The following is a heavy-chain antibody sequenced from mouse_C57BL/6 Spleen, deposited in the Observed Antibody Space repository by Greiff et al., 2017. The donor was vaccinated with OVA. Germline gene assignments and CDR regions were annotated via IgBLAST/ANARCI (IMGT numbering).Heavy chain of an antibody. CDR2: IDPSDSET. V-gene: IGHV1-52*01. Sequence: QVQLQQPGAELVRPGSSVKLSCKASGYTFTSYWMHWVKQRPIQGLEWIGNIDPSDSETHYNQKFKDKATLTVDKSSSTAYMQLSSLTSEDSAVYYCASYGNYAMDYWGQGTSVTVSA. CDR3: ASYGNYAMDY. CDR1: GYTFTSYW. D-gene: IGHD2-10*02. J-gene: IGHJ4*01.